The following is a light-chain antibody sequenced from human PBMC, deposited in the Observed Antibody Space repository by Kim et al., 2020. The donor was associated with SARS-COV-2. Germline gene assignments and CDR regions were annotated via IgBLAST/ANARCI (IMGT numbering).Light chain of an antibody. Sequence: QPVLTQSPSASASLGASVKLTCTLSSGHTNAIAWHQQQPGKGPRYLMKVNIDGSHIKGDGIPDRFSGSRSGAEHYLTISSLQSEGEADYYYQTWDTGIRVFGGGTQLTVL. CDR1: SGHTNA. CDR2: VNIDGSH. CDR3: QTWDTGIRV. V-gene: IGLV4-69*01. J-gene: IGLJ2*01.